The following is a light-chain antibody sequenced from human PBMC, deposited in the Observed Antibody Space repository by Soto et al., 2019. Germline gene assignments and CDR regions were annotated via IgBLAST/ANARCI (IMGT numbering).Light chain of an antibody. J-gene: IGLJ2*01. CDR1: NSSIGAGYD. Sequence: QSVLTQPPSVSGAPGQRVTISCTGSNSSIGAGYDVHWYQQLPGTAPKLLIYGNSNRPSGVPDRFSGSKSGTSASLAITGLQADDEADYYCQSYDSSLSVVFGGGTKLTVL. CDR2: GNS. CDR3: QSYDSSLSVV. V-gene: IGLV1-40*01.